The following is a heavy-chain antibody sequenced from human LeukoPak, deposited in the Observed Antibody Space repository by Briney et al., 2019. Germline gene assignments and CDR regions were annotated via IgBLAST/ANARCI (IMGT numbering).Heavy chain of an antibody. CDR2: IYYSGST. Sequence: PSETLSLTCTVSGGSISSYYWSWLRQPPGKGLEWIGYIYYSGSTNYNPSLKSRVTISVDTSKNQFSLKLSSVTAADTAVYYCASGSDRNWFDPWGQGTLVTVSS. D-gene: IGHD1-26*01. CDR1: GGSISSYY. CDR3: ASGSDRNWFDP. V-gene: IGHV4-59*01. J-gene: IGHJ5*02.